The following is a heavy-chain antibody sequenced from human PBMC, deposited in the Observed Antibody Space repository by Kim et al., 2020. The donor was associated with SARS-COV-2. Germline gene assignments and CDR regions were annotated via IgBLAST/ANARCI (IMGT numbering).Heavy chain of an antibody. CDR3: ARDIRPAADEIIGGQQLVSTRNNWFDP. D-gene: IGHD6-13*01. CDR1: GFTFSSYW. Sequence: GGSLRLSCAASGFTFSSYWMSWVRQAPGKGLEWVANIKQDGSEKYYVDSVKGRFTISRDNAKNSLYLQMNSLRAEDTAVYYCARDIRPAADEIIGGQQLVSTRNNWFDPWGQGTLVTVSS. J-gene: IGHJ5*02. CDR2: IKQDGSEK. V-gene: IGHV3-7*03.